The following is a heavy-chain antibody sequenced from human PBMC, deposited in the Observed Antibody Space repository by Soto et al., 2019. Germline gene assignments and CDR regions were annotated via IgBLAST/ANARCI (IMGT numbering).Heavy chain of an antibody. CDR3: AAESYYESNGTKGRID. CDR2: ISAYNGNT. Sequence: GASVKVSCKASGYTFTSYGISWVRQAPGQGLEWMGWISAYNGNTNYAQKLQGRVTISWDMSTNTAYMELSSLRSEDTAVYYCAAESYYESNGTKGRIDWGQGTLVTVSS. V-gene: IGHV1-18*01. D-gene: IGHD3-22*01. CDR1: GYTFTSYG. J-gene: IGHJ4*02.